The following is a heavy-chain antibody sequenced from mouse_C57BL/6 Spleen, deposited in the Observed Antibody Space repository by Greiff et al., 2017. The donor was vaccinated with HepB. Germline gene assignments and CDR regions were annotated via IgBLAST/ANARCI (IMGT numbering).Heavy chain of an antibody. D-gene: IGHD1-1*01. CDR2: IYPGDGDT. CDR3: ARSGVTTVVAEGFAY. V-gene: IGHV1-82*01. CDR1: GYAFSSSW. Sequence: QVQLQQSGPELVKPGASVKISCKASGYAFSSSWMNWVKQRPGKGLEWIGRIYPGDGDTNYNGKFKGKATLTADKSSSTAYMQLSSLTSEDSAVYFCARSGVTTVVAEGFAYWGQGTLVTVSA. J-gene: IGHJ3*01.